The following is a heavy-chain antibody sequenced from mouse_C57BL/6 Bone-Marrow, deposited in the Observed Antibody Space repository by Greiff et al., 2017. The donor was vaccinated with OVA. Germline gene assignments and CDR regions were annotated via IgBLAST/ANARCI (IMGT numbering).Heavy chain of an antibody. CDR3: ARGNYYGSSYERYFDV. V-gene: IGHV1-39*01. CDR1: GYSFTDYN. J-gene: IGHJ1*03. D-gene: IGHD1-1*01. CDR2: INPNYGTT. Sequence: EVKLMESGPELVKPGASVKISCKASGYSFTDYNMNWVKQSNGKSLEWIGVINPNYGTTSYNQKLKGKATLTEDQSSSTAYMQLNSLTSEDSAVYYCARGNYYGSSYERYFDVWGTGTTVTVSS.